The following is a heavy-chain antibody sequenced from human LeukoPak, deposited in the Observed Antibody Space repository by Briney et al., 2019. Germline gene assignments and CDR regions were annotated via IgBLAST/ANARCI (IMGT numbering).Heavy chain of an antibody. Sequence: SETLSLTCTVSGGSISSYYWSWIRQPPGKGLEWIGYIYYSGSTNYNPSLKSRVTISVDMSKNQFSLKLSSVTAADTAVYYCARGIFGSWYFDYWGQGTLVTVSS. J-gene: IGHJ4*02. D-gene: IGHD3-3*01. CDR3: ARGIFGSWYFDY. V-gene: IGHV4-59*01. CDR2: IYYSGST. CDR1: GGSISSYY.